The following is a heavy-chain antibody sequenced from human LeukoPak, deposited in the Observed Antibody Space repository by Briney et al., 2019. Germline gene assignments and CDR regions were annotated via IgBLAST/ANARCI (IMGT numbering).Heavy chain of an antibody. D-gene: IGHD3-9*01. CDR1: GFTFSSYS. CDR2: ISSSSSYI. Sequence: RGSLRLSCAASGFTFSSYSMNWVRQAPGKGLEWVSSISSSSSYIYYADSVKGRFTISRDNAKNSLYLQMNSLRAEDTAVYYCARASQTYYDILTGSNWFDPWGQGTLVTVSS. J-gene: IGHJ5*02. V-gene: IGHV3-21*01. CDR3: ARASQTYYDILTGSNWFDP.